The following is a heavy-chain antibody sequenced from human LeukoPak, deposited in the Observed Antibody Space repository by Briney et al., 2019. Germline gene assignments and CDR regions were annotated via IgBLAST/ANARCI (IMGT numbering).Heavy chain of an antibody. J-gene: IGHJ6*03. Sequence: SSETLSLTCAVYGGSFSGYYWSWIRQPPGKGLEWIGEINHGGSTNYNPSLKSRVTISVDTSKNQFSLKLSSVTAADTAVYYCARGRGCSGGSCYSSYYYYYMDVWGKGTTVTVSS. V-gene: IGHV4-34*01. CDR3: ARGRGCSGGSCYSSYYYYYMDV. CDR2: INHGGST. D-gene: IGHD2-15*01. CDR1: GGSFSGYY.